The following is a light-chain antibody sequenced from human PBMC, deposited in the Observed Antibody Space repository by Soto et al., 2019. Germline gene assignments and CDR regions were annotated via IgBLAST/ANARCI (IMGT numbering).Light chain of an antibody. J-gene: IGLJ1*01. CDR2: EVS. CDR3: SSYTSTSTRV. V-gene: IGLV2-14*01. CDR1: SSDVGGYNY. Sequence: QSALTQPAFVSGSPGQSITISCTGTSSDVGGYNYVSWYQHPPGKAPKLMISEVSNRPSGVSNCFSGSKSGNTASLTISGLQAEDEADYYCSSYTSTSTRVFGTGTKLTVL.